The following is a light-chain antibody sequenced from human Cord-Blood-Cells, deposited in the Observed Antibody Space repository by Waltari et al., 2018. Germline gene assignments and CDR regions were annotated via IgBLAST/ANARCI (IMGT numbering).Light chain of an antibody. CDR1: SSDVGGYNY. Sequence: QSALTRPASVSGSPGQSITISCTGTSSDVGGYNYVSWYQQHPGKAPKPMIYDVSNRPSGVSNRFSGSKSGNSASLATSGLQAEDEADYYCSSYTSSSTWVFGGGTKLTVL. V-gene: IGLV2-14*03. CDR3: SSYTSSSTWV. CDR2: DVS. J-gene: IGLJ3*02.